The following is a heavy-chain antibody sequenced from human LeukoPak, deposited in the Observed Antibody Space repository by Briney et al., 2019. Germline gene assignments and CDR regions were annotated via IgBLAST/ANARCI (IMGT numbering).Heavy chain of an antibody. J-gene: IGHJ4*02. V-gene: IGHV1-8*02. D-gene: IGHD2-15*01. Sequence: ASVKVSCKASGYTFTSYGISWVRQAPGQGLEWMGWMNPNSGNTGYAQKFQGRVTMTRNTSISTAYMELSSLRSEDTAVYYCARGRAGKYCSGGSCYSDYWGQGTLVTVSS. CDR2: MNPNSGNT. CDR3: ARGRAGKYCSGGSCYSDY. CDR1: GYTFTSYG.